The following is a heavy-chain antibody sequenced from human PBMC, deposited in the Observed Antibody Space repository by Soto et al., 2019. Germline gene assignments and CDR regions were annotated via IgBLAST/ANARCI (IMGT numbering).Heavy chain of an antibody. CDR3: ARNSYSSGWYDLDY. CDR1: GFTFSSYG. D-gene: IGHD6-19*01. J-gene: IGHJ4*02. CDR2: IWYDGSNK. Sequence: QVQLVESGGGVVQPGRSLRLSCAASGFTFSSYGMHWVRQAPGKGLGGVAVIWYDGSNKYYADSVKGRITISRDNSKNTLYLQMNSLRAEDTAVYYCARNSYSSGWYDLDYWGQGTLVTVSS. V-gene: IGHV3-33*01.